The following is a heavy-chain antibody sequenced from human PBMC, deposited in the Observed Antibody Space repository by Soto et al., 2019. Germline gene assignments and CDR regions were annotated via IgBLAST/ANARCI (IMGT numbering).Heavy chain of an antibody. CDR1: GFSLSTSGMC. V-gene: IGHV2-70*01. D-gene: IGHD6-19*01. CDR3: ARSSGWYDDYYYGMDV. CDR2: IDWDDDK. J-gene: IGHJ6*02. Sequence: ESGPTLVNPTQTLTLTCTFSGFSLSTSGMCVSWIRQPPGKALEWLALIDWDDDKYYSTSLKTRLTISKDTSKNQVVLTMTNMDPVDTATYYCARSSGWYDDYYYGMDVWGQGTTVTVSS.